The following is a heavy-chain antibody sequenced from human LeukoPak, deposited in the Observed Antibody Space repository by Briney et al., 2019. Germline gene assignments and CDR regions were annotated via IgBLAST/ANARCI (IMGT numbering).Heavy chain of an antibody. CDR3: ARGIQLWFDY. V-gene: IGHV1-46*01. Sequence: ASVKVSCKASGYTFTSYYMHWVRQAPGQGLEWMGIINPSGGSTSYAQKFQGRVTITADESTSTAYMELSSLRSEDTAVYYCARGIQLWFDYWGQGTLVTVSS. D-gene: IGHD5-18*01. CDR2: INPSGGST. CDR1: GYTFTSYY. J-gene: IGHJ4*02.